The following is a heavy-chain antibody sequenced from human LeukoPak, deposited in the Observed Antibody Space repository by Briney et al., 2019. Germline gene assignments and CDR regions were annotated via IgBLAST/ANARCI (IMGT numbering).Heavy chain of an antibody. CDR1: GGTFSSYA. Sequence: SVKVSCKASGGTFSSYAISWVRQAPGQGLEWMGGIIPIFGTANYAQKFRGRVTITADESTSTAYMELSSLRSEDTAVYYCARGGYSYGPTRDYYYYGMDVWGQGTTVTVSS. V-gene: IGHV1-69*13. J-gene: IGHJ6*02. D-gene: IGHD5-18*01. CDR3: ARGGYSYGPTRDYYYYGMDV. CDR2: IIPIFGTA.